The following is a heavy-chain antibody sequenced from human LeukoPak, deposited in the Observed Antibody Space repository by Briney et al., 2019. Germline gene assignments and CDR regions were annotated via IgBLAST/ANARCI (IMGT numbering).Heavy chain of an antibody. CDR3: AKNGPVTMWSWVDS. J-gene: IGHJ5*01. Sequence: SETLSLTCTVSGGSINNLYWSWIRQSPGKGLEWIGFFSDSGSTNYNPSLQSRVTISVESSKNQFSLKLTSVTVADTAVYCCAKNGPVTMWSWVDSWGPGILVTVSS. V-gene: IGHV4-59*08. CDR1: GGSINNLY. D-gene: IGHD4-17*01. CDR2: FSDSGST.